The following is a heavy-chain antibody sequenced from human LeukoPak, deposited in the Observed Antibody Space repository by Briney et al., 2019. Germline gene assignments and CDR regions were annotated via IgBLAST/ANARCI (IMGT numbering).Heavy chain of an antibody. CDR1: GGSISSYY. V-gene: IGHV4-59*08. J-gene: IGHJ5*02. Sequence: ASETLSLTCTVSGGSISSYYWSWIRQPPGKGLEWIGYIYYSGSTNYNPSLKSRVTISVDTSKNQFSLKLSSVTAADTAVYYCARRSIGPGWFDPWGQGTLVTVSS. CDR2: IYYSGST. CDR3: ARRSIGPGWFDP.